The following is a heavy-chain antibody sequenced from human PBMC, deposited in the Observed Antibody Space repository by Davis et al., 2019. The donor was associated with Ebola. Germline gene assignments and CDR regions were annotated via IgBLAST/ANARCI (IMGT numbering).Heavy chain of an antibody. CDR2: INHSGST. D-gene: IGHD3-16*01. CDR3: ARVGDDYGDY. CDR1: GGSFSGYY. Sequence: PGGSLRLSCAVYGGSFSGYYWSWIRQPPGKGLEWIGEINHSGSTNYNPSLKSRVTMSLDTSKNQFSLELNSVTAADTAVYYCARVGDDYGDYWGQGTLVTVSS. J-gene: IGHJ4*02. V-gene: IGHV4-34*01.